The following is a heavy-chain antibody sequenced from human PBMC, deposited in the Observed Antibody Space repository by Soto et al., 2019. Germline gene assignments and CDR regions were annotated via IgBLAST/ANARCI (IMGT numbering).Heavy chain of an antibody. D-gene: IGHD3-22*01. Sequence: QVQLVESGGGVVQPGRSLRLSCAASGLTFSNYGMHWVRQAPGKGLEWVAVIWYDGSDKYYADSVKGRFTISRDNSKKTLFLQMNSLRAEDTAVYYCARGYDSSGYGVFFDYWGQGTLVTVSS. CDR2: IWYDGSDK. V-gene: IGHV3-33*01. CDR3: ARGYDSSGYGVFFDY. CDR1: GLTFSNYG. J-gene: IGHJ4*02.